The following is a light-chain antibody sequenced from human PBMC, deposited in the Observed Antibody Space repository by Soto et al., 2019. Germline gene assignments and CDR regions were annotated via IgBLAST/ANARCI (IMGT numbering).Light chain of an antibody. Sequence: EIVLTQSPGTLSLSPGERATLSCRASQSVSSTFLAWYQQKPGQAPRLLIYGVSKRATGIPDRFSGSGSGTDFTLTISRLEPEDFAIYYCQQYGGVPYTFGQGTKLEIK. CDR2: GVS. CDR1: QSVSSTF. J-gene: IGKJ2*01. CDR3: QQYGGVPYT. V-gene: IGKV3-20*01.